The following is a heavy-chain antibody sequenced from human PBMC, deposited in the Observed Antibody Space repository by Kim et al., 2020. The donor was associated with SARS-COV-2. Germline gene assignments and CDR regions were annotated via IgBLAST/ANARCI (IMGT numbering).Heavy chain of an antibody. D-gene: IGHD1-26*01. CDR3: ARLGWELGFDY. J-gene: IGHJ4*02. V-gene: IGHV4-59*08. CDR2: IYYSGGT. Sequence: SETLSLTCTVSGGSISSYYWSWIRQPPGKGLEWIGYIYYSGGTNYNHSLKTRVTISVDTSKNQFSLKLSSVTAADTAVYYCARLGWELGFDYWGQGTLVTVSS. CDR1: GGSISSYY.